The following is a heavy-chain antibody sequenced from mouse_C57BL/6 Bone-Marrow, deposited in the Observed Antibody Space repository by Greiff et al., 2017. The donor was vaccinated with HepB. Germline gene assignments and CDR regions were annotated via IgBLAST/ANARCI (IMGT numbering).Heavy chain of an antibody. CDR3: TRDYDYAYYAMDY. V-gene: IGHV1-5*01. J-gene: IGHJ4*01. Sequence: SGTVLARPGASVKMSCKTSGYTFTSYWMHWVNQRPGQGLEWIGAIYPGNSDTSYNQKFKGKAKLTAVTSASTAYMELSSLTNEDSAVYYCTRDYDYAYYAMDYWGQGTSVTVSS. CDR2: IYPGNSDT. D-gene: IGHD2-4*01. CDR1: GYTFTSYW.